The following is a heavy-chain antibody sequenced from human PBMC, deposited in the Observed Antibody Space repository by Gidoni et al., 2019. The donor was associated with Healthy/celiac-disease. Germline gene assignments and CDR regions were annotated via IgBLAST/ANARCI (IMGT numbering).Heavy chain of an antibody. V-gene: IGHV5-51*01. J-gene: IGHJ4*02. CDR3: ARQYYYDSSGYYYGDY. D-gene: IGHD3-22*01. CDR2: IYPGDSDT. CDR1: GYSFTSYW. Sequence: EVQLVQSGAAVKKPGESLTISCKGSGYSFTSYWIGWVRQMPGKGLEWMGIIYPGDSDTRYSPSFQGQVTISADKSISTAYLQWSSLKASDTAMYYCARQYYYDSSGYYYGDYWGQGTLVTVSS.